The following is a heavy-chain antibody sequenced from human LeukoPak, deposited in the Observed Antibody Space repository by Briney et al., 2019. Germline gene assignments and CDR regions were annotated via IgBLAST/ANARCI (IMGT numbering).Heavy chain of an antibody. J-gene: IGHJ4*02. Sequence: GGSLRLSCAASGFTFSDYYMRWIRQAPGKGLEWVSYISSSGSTIYYADSVKGRFTISRDNAKNSLYLQMNSLRAEDTAVHYCARAGPGSGYDETFDYWGQGTLVTVSS. CDR3: ARAGPGSGYDETFDY. D-gene: IGHD5-12*01. CDR1: GFTFSDYY. CDR2: ISSSGSTI. V-gene: IGHV3-11*01.